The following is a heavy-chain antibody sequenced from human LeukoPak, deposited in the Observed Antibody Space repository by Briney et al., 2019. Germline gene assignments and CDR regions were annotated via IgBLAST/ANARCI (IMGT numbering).Heavy chain of an antibody. D-gene: IGHD3-10*01. V-gene: IGHV4-59*01. Sequence: PSETLSLTCNVSGGSIRGYYWRWLRQPPGKGLEWIGYIYSSGRTNYNPSLKSRVTMSVDTSKNQFSLKVSFVTAADTAVYYCARVFDSGSQAYFYYMDVWGKGTMVTIFS. CDR3: ARVFDSGSQAYFYYMDV. CDR1: GGSIRGYY. J-gene: IGHJ6*03. CDR2: IYSSGRT.